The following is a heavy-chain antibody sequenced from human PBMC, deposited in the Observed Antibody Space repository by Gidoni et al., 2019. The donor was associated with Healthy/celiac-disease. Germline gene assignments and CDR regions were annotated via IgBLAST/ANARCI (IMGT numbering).Heavy chain of an antibody. Sequence: EVQLVESGGGLVKPGGSMSLSCAAYGFTFSRYSMNWVRQAPGKGLAWVSSISSSSSYIYYADSVKGRFTISRDNAKNSLYLQMNSLRAEDTAVHYCAKVITLYYGMDVWGQGTTVTVSS. CDR2: ISSSSSYI. V-gene: IGHV3-21*01. J-gene: IGHJ6*02. D-gene: IGHD3-22*01. CDR3: AKVITLYYGMDV. CDR1: GFTFSRYS.